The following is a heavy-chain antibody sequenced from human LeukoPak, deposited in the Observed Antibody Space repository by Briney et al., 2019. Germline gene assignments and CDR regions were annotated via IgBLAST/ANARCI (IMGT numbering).Heavy chain of an antibody. Sequence: GGSLRLSCAASGFTFSSYAMSWVRQAPGRGLEWVSAISGSGGSTYYADSVKGRFTISRDNSKNTLYLQMNSLRAEDTAVYYCAQVVAATPIIDYWGQGTLVTVSS. D-gene: IGHD2-15*01. J-gene: IGHJ4*02. CDR2: ISGSGGST. V-gene: IGHV3-23*01. CDR1: GFTFSSYA. CDR3: AQVVAATPIIDY.